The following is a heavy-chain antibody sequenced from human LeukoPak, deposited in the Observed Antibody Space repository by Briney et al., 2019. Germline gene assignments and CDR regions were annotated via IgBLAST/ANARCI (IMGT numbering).Heavy chain of an antibody. CDR2: TWSDGRSE. CDR1: GVSLSSHG. J-gene: IGHJ4*02. Sequence: GGSLRLSCVVSGVSLSSHGMHWVHQAPGKRLEWLTFTWSDGRSEYYADSVKGRFSVSRDNSKNTVYLQIDSLRVEDTAVYYCARDRGNDYFDSWGQGTLVTVSS. CDR3: ARDRGNDYFDS. V-gene: IGHV3-33*01.